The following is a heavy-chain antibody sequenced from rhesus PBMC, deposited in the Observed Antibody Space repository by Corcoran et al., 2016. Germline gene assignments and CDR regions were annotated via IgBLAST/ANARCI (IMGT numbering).Heavy chain of an antibody. CDR2: IYGSGSST. D-gene: IGHD4-29*01. CDR3: ASGGDYGSSYRY. CDR1: GGSISSSY. V-gene: IGHV4-169*01. J-gene: IGHJ4*01. Sequence: QPQLQESGPGLVKPSETLSVTCAVSGGSISSSYWSWIRPASGKGLEWIGCIYGSGSSTNYNPSLKSRVTLSVDTSKNQLSLKLSSVTAADTAVYYCASGGDYGSSYRYWGQGVLVTVSS.